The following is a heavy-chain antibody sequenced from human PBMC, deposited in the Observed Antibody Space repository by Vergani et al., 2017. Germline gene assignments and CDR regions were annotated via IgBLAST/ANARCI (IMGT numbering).Heavy chain of an antibody. J-gene: IGHJ4*02. V-gene: IGHV3-23*01. Sequence: EVQLLQSGGGVIQPGGSVRLSCAASGFTFTNYAMNWVRQATGKGLEWVSGISGSGVSAYYTDSVKGRFTISRDNSKNMLFLQMNNLRTEDTAIYYCAKQYFVSGNYLFDYWGQGTLVTVSS. CDR3: AKQYFVSGNYLFDY. CDR2: ISGSGVSA. CDR1: GFTFTNYA. D-gene: IGHD3-10*01.